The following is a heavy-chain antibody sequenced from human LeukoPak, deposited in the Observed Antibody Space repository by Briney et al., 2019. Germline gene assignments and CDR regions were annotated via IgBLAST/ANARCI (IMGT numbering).Heavy chain of an antibody. V-gene: IGHV4-59*01. CDR2: INYSEST. CDR1: GGSISSYY. J-gene: IGHJ5*02. Sequence: SETLSLTCTVSGGSISSYYWSWIRQPPGKGLEWIGYINYSESTTYNPSLKSRVNISVDTSKNQFSLKLSSVTAADTAVYYCAAGGYNRFDPWGQGTLVTVSS. CDR3: AAGGYNRFDP. D-gene: IGHD3-10*01.